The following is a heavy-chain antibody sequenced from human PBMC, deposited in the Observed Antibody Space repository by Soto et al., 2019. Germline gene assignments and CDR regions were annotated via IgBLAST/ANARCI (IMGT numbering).Heavy chain of an antibody. J-gene: IGHJ5*02. D-gene: IGHD2-21*02. CDR3: ARGGGKGAYCGGDCYSGWFDP. CDR1: GYTFTGYY. V-gene: IGHV1-2*02. Sequence: ASVKVSCKASGYTFTGYYMHWVRQAPGQGLEWMGWINPNSGGTNYAQKFQGRVTMTRDTSISTAYMELSRLRSDDTAVYYCARGGGKGAYCGGDCYSGWFDPWGQGTLVTV. CDR2: INPNSGGT.